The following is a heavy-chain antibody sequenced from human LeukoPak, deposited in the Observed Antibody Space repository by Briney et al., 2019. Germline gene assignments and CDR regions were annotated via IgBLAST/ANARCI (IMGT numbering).Heavy chain of an antibody. CDR1: GGSFSGYY. Sequence: SETLSLTCAVYGGSFSGYYWSWIRQPPGKGLERIGEINHSGSTNYNPSLKSRVTISVDTSKNQFSLKLSSVTAADTAVYYCAREREYGSGKKAFDIWGQGTMVTVSS. V-gene: IGHV4-34*01. CDR3: AREREYGSGKKAFDI. D-gene: IGHD3-10*01. J-gene: IGHJ3*02. CDR2: INHSGST.